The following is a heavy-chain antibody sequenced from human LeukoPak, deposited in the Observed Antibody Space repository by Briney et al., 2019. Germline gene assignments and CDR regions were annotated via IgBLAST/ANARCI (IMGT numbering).Heavy chain of an antibody. D-gene: IGHD1-20*01. CDR1: GGTFSGYA. Sequence: SVKVSFKASGGTFSGYAISWVRPAPGQGLDWMGRIIPIFGTENYAQEFQGRVTITTDESTSTAYMELSSLRSEDTAVYYCARGRRNWNDECAFDIWGQGTMVTVSS. CDR2: IIPIFGTE. J-gene: IGHJ3*02. CDR3: ARGRRNWNDECAFDI. V-gene: IGHV1-69*05.